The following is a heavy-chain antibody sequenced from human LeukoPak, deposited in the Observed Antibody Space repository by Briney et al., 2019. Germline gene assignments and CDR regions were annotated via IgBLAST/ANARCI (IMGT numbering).Heavy chain of an antibody. CDR2: ISGSGGST. CDR3: ANDRTAMANRHLVFDY. Sequence: PGGSLRLSCAASGFTFSSYAMSWVRQAPGKWLEWVSAISGSGGSTYYADSVKGRFTISRDNSKNTLYLQMNSLRAEDTAVYYCANDRTAMANRHLVFDYWGQGTLVTVSS. D-gene: IGHD5-18*01. J-gene: IGHJ4*02. V-gene: IGHV3-23*01. CDR1: GFTFSSYA.